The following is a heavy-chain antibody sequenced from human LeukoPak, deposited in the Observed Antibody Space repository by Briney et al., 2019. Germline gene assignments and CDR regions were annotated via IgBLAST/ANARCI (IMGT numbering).Heavy chain of an antibody. D-gene: IGHD3-16*01. CDR1: GFTFSSYG. V-gene: IGHV3-33*01. CDR2: IWYDGSNK. J-gene: IGHJ6*02. Sequence: GGSLRLSCAASGFTFSSYGMHWVRQAPGKGLEWVAVIWYDGSNKYYADSVKGRFTISRDNSKNTLYPQMNSLRAEDTAVYYCARVKGYDYVWGSSPSDYGMDVWGQGTTVTVSS. CDR3: ARVKGYDYVWGSSPSDYGMDV.